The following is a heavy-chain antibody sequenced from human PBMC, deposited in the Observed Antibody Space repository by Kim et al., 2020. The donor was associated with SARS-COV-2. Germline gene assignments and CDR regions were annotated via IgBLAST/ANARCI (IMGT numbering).Heavy chain of an antibody. V-gene: IGHV4-31*03. CDR1: GGSISLGGYY. CDR2: IYYSGNA. J-gene: IGHJ4*02. Sequence: SETLSLTCTVSGGSISLGGYYWSWIRQYPGKGLEWIGYIYYSGNAYYKPSLKSRLTMSVDTTKMQFSLKLSAVTVADTAVYYCARMRWLQSGPHYFGSWGQGTLVTVSS. D-gene: IGHD5-12*01. CDR3: ARMRWLQSGPHYFGS.